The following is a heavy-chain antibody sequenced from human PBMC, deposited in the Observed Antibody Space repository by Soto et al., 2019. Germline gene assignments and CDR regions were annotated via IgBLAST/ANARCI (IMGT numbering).Heavy chain of an antibody. CDR2: INRDGSGK. CDR3: ASTSGGFFDY. D-gene: IGHD1-1*01. Sequence: GESLKISCAASAFSFNIYWMSWVRQAPGKGLEWVANINRDGSGKYYVDSVKGRFTISRDNANNSLYLQMNSLRVEDTAVYYCASTSGGFFDYWGQGTLVTVSS. J-gene: IGHJ4*02. CDR1: AFSFNIYW. V-gene: IGHV3-7*05.